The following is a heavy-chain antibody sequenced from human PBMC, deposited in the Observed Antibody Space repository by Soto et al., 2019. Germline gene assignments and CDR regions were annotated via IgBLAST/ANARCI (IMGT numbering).Heavy chain of an antibody. Sequence: GGSLRLSCAASGFIFRNPVLNWVRQAPGNGLEWVSAIDNSGDGSFYADSVKGRFIISRDNSKDTVFLHMNNLRPEDTAFYYCAKIPSRGMIFGAGSWGQGTLVTVSS. J-gene: IGHJ5*02. CDR3: AKIPSRGMIFGAGS. V-gene: IGHV3-23*05. CDR2: IDNSGDGS. D-gene: IGHD3-3*01. CDR1: GFIFRNPV.